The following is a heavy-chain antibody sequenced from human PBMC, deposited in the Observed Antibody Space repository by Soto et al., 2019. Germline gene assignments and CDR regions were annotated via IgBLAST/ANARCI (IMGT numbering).Heavy chain of an antibody. CDR3: ARGDPFAV. J-gene: IGHJ4*02. V-gene: IGHV3-53*02. CDR2: IYSGGDT. Sequence: EVQLVETGGGLIQPGGSLRLSCAASGFTVSSNYMSWVRQPPGKGLEWVSIIYSGGDTYYADSVKGRFTISRDSSKNTLYLQMINLRAEDTAVYYCARGDPFAVWGQGTLVTVSS. CDR1: GFTVSSNY.